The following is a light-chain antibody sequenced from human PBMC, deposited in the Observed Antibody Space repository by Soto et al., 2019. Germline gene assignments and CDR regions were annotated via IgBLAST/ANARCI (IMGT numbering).Light chain of an antibody. Sequence: QSVLTQPPSASGSPGQSVTISCTGTSSDVGAYNYVSWYQQHPGKAPKLMISEVNKRPSGVPDRFSGSKSGNTASLTVSGLQAEDEADYSSSSFAGITILSGPGTKAAVL. CDR1: SSDVGAYNY. CDR2: EVN. J-gene: IGLJ1*01. CDR3: SSFAGITIL. V-gene: IGLV2-8*01.